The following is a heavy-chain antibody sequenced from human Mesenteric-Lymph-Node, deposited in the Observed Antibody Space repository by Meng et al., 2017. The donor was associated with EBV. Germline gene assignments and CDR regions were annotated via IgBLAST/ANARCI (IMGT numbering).Heavy chain of an antibody. CDR3: ARDAGGDYWYFDL. D-gene: IGHD4-17*01. V-gene: IGHV4-59*13. J-gene: IGHJ2*01. CDR1: GGSISSYY. Sequence: QRQGSGAGLVKPSETLSLSCAVSGGSISSYYWSCGRQPPGKGLEWIGYIYDSGSTDYNPSLKSRVTISVDTSKNQFSLKLNSVTAADTAVYYCARDAGGDYWYFDLWGRGTLVTVSS. CDR2: IYDSGST.